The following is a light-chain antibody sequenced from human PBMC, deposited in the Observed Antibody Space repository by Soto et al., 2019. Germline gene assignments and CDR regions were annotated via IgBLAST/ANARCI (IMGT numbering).Light chain of an antibody. Sequence: EIVLTQSPGTLSLSPGGRATLSCRASQSVSSSYLAWYQQKPGQAPRLLIYGASSRATGIPDRFSGSGSGTDFTLTISRLEPEDFAVYYCQQYGSSPFTFGGGTRWIS. CDR1: QSVSSSY. CDR3: QQYGSSPFT. J-gene: IGKJ4*01. V-gene: IGKV3-20*01. CDR2: GAS.